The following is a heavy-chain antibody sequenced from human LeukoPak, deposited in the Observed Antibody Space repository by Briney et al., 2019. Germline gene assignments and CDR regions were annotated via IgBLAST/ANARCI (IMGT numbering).Heavy chain of an antibody. D-gene: IGHD5-12*01. V-gene: IGHV3-48*03. J-gene: IGHJ4*02. CDR3: ALLTVASDFDY. CDR1: RFPFSIYE. CDR2: IHSSGTVK. Sequence: PGGSLRLSSVVSRFPFSIYEMNWVRQAPGKGLEWVSNIHSSGTVKYYSDSVKGRFSISRDNAKSSLYLQMNSLRVEDTAVYYCALLTVASDFDYWGQGALVTVSS.